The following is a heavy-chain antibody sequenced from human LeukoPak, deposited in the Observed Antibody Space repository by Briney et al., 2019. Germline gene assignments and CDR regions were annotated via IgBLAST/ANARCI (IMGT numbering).Heavy chain of an antibody. CDR3: ARDLAMVRGRWFDP. D-gene: IGHD3-10*01. Sequence: PGGSLRLSCAASGFTFSDYSMSWIRQAPGKGLEWVSYISSSSSTIYYADSVKGRFTISRDNAKNSLYLQMNSLRAEDTAVYYCARDLAMVRGRWFDPWGQGTLVTVSS. V-gene: IGHV3-11*04. CDR1: GFTFSDYS. J-gene: IGHJ5*02. CDR2: ISSSSSTI.